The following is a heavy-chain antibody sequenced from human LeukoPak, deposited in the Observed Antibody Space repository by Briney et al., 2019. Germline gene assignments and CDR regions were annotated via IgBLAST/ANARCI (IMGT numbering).Heavy chain of an antibody. V-gene: IGHV4-39*01. CDR1: GGSISSSSYY. CDR3: VNQVVGATYDY. J-gene: IGHJ4*02. D-gene: IGHD1-26*01. CDR2: IYYSGST. Sequence: SETLSLTCTVSGGSISSSSYYWGWIRQPPGKGLEWIGSIYYSGSTYYNPSLKSRVTISVDTSKNQFSLKLSSVTAADTAVYYCVNQVVGATYDYWGQGTLVTVSS.